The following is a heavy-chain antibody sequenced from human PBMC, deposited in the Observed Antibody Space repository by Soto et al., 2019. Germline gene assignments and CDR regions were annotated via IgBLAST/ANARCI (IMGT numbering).Heavy chain of an antibody. D-gene: IGHD3-22*01. CDR1: GFTFSSYA. CDR2: ISYDGSNK. V-gene: IGHV3-30-3*01. CDR3: ARDNHDSSGPIDY. J-gene: IGHJ4*02. Sequence: PGGSLRLSCAASGFTFSSYAMHWIRQAPGKGLEWVAVISYDGSNKYHADSVKGRFTISRDNSKNTLYLQMNSLRAEDTAVYYCARDNHDSSGPIDYWGQGTLVTVSS.